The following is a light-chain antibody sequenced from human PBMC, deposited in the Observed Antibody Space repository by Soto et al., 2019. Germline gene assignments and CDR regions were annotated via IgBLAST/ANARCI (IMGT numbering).Light chain of an antibody. Sequence: DIQISISPSSLSASVGDRVTMTCWTSQTISTYLNWYQHKPGKAPEVLIYAASNLQSGVPSRFSGSGSGTDFTLTISSLQPADSATYYCQLSYRTPITFGQGGLLENK. CDR2: AAS. J-gene: IGKJ5*01. CDR3: QLSYRTPIT. V-gene: IGKV1-39*01. CDR1: QTISTY.